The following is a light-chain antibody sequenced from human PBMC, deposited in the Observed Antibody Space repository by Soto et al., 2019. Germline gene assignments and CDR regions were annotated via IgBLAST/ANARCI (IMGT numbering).Light chain of an antibody. J-gene: IGKJ3*01. Sequence: EIVMTQSPATLSVSPGEGATLSCRASQSVSSNLAWYQQKPGQAPRLLIYGATARAAGIPASFSGSWSGTEFSLTISSLQSEDCAVYFCQQFNNWPLTVGPGTRLDIK. CDR2: GAT. V-gene: IGKV3-15*01. CDR3: QQFNNWPLT. CDR1: QSVSSN.